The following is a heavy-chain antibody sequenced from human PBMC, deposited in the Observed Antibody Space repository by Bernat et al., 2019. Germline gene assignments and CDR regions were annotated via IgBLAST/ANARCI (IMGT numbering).Heavy chain of an antibody. CDR3: AKRPGYQRGMDV. Sequence: EVQLVESGGGLVQPGGSLRLSCAGSGFTFSSYWMTWVRQAPGKGLEWVASIDQDVSEKQYVYSVKGRFTISRDNPNIALYLQMNSLRVEDAAVLYCAKRPGYQRGMDVRGQGTMVTVSS. CDR1: GFTFSSYW. V-gene: IGHV3-7*01. J-gene: IGHJ6*02. CDR2: IDQDVSEK. D-gene: IGHD6-13*01.